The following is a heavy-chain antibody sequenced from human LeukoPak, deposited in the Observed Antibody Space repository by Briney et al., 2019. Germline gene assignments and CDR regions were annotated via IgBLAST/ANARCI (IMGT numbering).Heavy chain of an antibody. V-gene: IGHV1-2*02. CDR1: GYTFTGYY. Sequence: GASVKVSCKASGYTFTGYYMHWVRQAPGQGLEWMGWINPNSGGTNYAQKFQGRVTMTRDTSISTAYIELSRLRSDDTAVYYCASISSGSYTNYYYYYMDVWGKGTTVTVSS. J-gene: IGHJ6*03. CDR3: ASISSGSYTNYYYYYMDV. CDR2: INPNSGGT. D-gene: IGHD3-10*01.